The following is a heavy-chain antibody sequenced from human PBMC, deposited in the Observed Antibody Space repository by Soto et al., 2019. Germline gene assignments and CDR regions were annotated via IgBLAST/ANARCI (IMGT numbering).Heavy chain of an antibody. CDR3: ARGEQYSGRIFDY. J-gene: IGHJ4*01. D-gene: IGHD1-26*01. CDR2: TYYRSKWYY. V-gene: IGHV6-1*01. CDR1: GDSVSSNSAG. Sequence: SQTLSLTCAITGDSVSSNSAGWSWVRQSPSRGLEWLGRTYYRSKWYYEYAVSVRGRITINPDTSKNQYSLQLNSVTREDTAVYFCARGEQYSGRIFDYWGQGTLVTVS.